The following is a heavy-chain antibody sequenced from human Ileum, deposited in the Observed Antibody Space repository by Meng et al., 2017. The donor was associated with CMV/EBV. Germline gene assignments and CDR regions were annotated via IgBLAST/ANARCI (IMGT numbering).Heavy chain of an antibody. CDR1: GFTFRTYA. J-gene: IGHJ4*02. CDR2: TSGTGADT. D-gene: IGHD4-17*01. Sequence: EWQLLESGGTLVKPGGSLTLSCVASGFTFRTYAMTWVRQAPGKGLEWVSTSGTGADTYYADSVKGRFTISRDSSKNTLYLQMHSLRAEDTAIYYCVPYSPPLRYFEYWGPGTLVTVSS. CDR3: VPYSPPLRYFEY. V-gene: IGHV3-23*01.